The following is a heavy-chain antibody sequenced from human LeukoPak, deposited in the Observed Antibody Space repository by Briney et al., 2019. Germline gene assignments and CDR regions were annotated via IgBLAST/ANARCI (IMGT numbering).Heavy chain of an antibody. J-gene: IGHJ4*02. D-gene: IGHD2-8*01. V-gene: IGHV4-30-4*01. CDR1: GGSISSGDYY. CDR3: AVMVYPQTYYFDY. Sequence: PSETLSLTCTVSGGSISSGDYYWSWIRQPPGKGLEWIGYIYYSGSTYYNPSLKSRVTISVDTSKNQFSLKLSSVTAADTAVYYCAVMVYPQTYYFDYWGQGTLVTVSS. CDR2: IYYSGST.